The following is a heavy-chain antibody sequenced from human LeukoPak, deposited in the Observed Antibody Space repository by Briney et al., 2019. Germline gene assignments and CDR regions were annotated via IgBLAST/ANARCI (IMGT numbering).Heavy chain of an antibody. J-gene: IGHJ5*02. CDR2: INPNSGGT. CDR3: ARYLYYYGSGSYSWFDP. Sequence: GASVKVSCKASGYTFTGYYMHWVRQAPGQGLEWMGWINPNSGGTNYAQKFQGRVTMTRDTSISTAYMELSRLRSDDTAVYYCARYLYYYGSGSYSWFDPWGQETLVTVSS. CDR1: GYTFTGYY. V-gene: IGHV1-2*02. D-gene: IGHD3-10*01.